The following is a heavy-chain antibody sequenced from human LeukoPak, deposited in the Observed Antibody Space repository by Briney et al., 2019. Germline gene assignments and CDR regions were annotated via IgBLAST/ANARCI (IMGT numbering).Heavy chain of an antibody. CDR2: INPNSGGT. J-gene: IGHJ6*02. D-gene: IGHD2-2*02. CDR1: GYTFTGYY. CDR3: ARDHLDCSSTSCYKGYYYGMDV. Sequence: ASVKVSCKASGYTFTGYYMHWVRQAPGQGLEWMGWINPNSGGTNYAQKFQGRVTMTRDTSISTAYMELSRLRSDDTAVYYCARDHLDCSSTSCYKGYYYGMDVWGRGTTVTVSS. V-gene: IGHV1-2*02.